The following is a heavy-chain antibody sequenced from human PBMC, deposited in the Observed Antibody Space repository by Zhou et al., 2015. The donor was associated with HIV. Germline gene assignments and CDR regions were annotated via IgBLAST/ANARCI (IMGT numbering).Heavy chain of an antibody. CDR2: MNPNSGNT. J-gene: IGHJ3*02. CDR3: ARVGRGYVWGSYRRPVGAFDI. V-gene: IGHV1-8*01. Sequence: QVQLVQSGAEVKKPGASVKVSCKASGYTFTSYDINWVRQATGQGLEWMGWMNPNSGNTGYAQKFQGRVTMTRNTSISTAYMELSSLRSEDTAVYYCARVGRGYVWGSYRRPVGAFDIWGQGTMVTVSS. D-gene: IGHD3-16*02. CDR1: GYTFTSYD.